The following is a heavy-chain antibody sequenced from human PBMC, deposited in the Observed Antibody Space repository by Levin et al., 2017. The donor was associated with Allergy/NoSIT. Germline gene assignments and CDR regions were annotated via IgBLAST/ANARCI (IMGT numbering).Heavy chain of an antibody. Sequence: GGSLRLSCAGSGFTFSTYAMHWVRQAPGKGLEWVAVLSYDASHKYYADSVEGRFTISRDNSTNTLYLQMNSLRPEDTAVYYCARSRTANDYYDSSGYYYGAFDIWGQGTVVTVSS. CDR1: GFTFSTYA. CDR2: LSYDASHK. J-gene: IGHJ3*02. V-gene: IGHV3-30-3*01. D-gene: IGHD3-22*01. CDR3: ARSRTANDYYDSSGYYYGAFDI.